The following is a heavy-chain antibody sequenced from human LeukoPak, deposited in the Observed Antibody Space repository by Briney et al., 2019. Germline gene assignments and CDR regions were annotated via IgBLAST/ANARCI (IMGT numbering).Heavy chain of an antibody. CDR2: IYTSGST. CDR1: GGSISSYY. J-gene: IGHJ4*02. V-gene: IGHV4-4*07. D-gene: IGHD3-22*01. CDR3: ARDYYDSSGYRPMWY. Sequence: SETLSLTCTVSGGSISSYYWSWIRQPAGKGLEWIGRIYTSGSTNYNPSLKSRVTMSVDTSKNQFSLKLSSVIAADTAVYYCARDYYDSSGYRPMWYWGQGTLVTVSS.